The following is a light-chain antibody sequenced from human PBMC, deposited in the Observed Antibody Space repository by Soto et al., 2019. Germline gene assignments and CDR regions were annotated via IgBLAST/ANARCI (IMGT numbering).Light chain of an antibody. CDR1: QGISSY. CDR2: AAS. CDR3: QQYGGAPFT. Sequence: DIQLTQSPSFLSASVGDRVTITCRASQGISSYLAWYQQKPGKAPKLLIYAASTLQSGVPSRFSGSGSGTEFTLTISSLQPEDFATYYCQQYGGAPFTFGPGTRVDVK. J-gene: IGKJ3*01. V-gene: IGKV1-9*01.